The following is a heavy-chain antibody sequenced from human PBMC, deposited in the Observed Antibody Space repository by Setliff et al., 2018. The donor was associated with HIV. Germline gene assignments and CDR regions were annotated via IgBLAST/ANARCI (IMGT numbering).Heavy chain of an antibody. V-gene: IGHV4-34*01. J-gene: IGHJ4*01. Sequence: SETLSLTCAVYGGSFSGYYWSWIRQHPGKGLECIGEINHSGSTNHNPSLKSRVTISVDTSKKQFSLRLSSVTAADTAVYYCAIGPSCGHSSGYYYFDYWGHGTLVTVSS. CDR3: AIGPSCGHSSGYYYFDY. D-gene: IGHD3-22*01. CDR2: INHSGST. CDR1: GGSFSGYY.